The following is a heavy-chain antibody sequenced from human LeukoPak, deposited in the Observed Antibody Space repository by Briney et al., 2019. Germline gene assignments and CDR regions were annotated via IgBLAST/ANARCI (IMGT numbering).Heavy chain of an antibody. J-gene: IGHJ4*02. CDR3: ARDRYYYDSRGYSLDY. D-gene: IGHD3-22*01. CDR1: GFTFSSYN. Sequence: PGGSLRLSCAASGFTFSSYNMNWVRQAPGKGLEWVSSISSSSGYIYYADSVKGRFTISRDNAKNSLYLPMNSLKAEDTAVYYCARDRYYYDSRGYSLDYWGQGTLVTVSS. CDR2: ISSSSGYI. V-gene: IGHV3-21*01.